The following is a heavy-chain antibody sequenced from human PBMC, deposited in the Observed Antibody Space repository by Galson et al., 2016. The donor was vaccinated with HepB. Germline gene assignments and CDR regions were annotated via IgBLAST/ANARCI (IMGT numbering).Heavy chain of an antibody. Sequence: SLRLSCAASGFTVSRDDMRWVRQAPGKGLEWVSVIYSAGSAYYADSVKGRFTISRDNSKNTLYLQMNSLKAEDTAVYYCARDWGSSWCLHWGQGTLVTVSS. J-gene: IGHJ4*02. V-gene: IGHV3-66*01. D-gene: IGHD6-13*01. CDR2: IYSAGSA. CDR3: ARDWGSSWCLH. CDR1: GFTVSRDD.